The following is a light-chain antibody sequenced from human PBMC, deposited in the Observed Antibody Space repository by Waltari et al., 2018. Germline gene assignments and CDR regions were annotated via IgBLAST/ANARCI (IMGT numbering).Light chain of an antibody. CDR3: NSFAGSDTVV. CDR2: DVN. J-gene: IGLJ2*01. CDR1: SGDIGAYNS. V-gene: IGLV2-8*01. Sequence: QSALTQPPSASGSPGQSVTISCTGTSGDIGAYNSVNWYRQHPGKVPKLMIYDVNRRPSGVPYRVSGSKSGNTASLTVSGLQPEDEAVYYCNSFAGSDTVVFGGGTTLTVL.